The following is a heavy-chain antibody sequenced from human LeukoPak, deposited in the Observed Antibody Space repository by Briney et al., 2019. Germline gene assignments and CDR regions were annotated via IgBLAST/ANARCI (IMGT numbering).Heavy chain of an antibody. CDR2: IYHSGST. Sequence: PSGTLSLTCAVSGGSISSSNWWSWVRQPPGKGLEWIGEIYHSGSTNYNPSLKSRVTISVDKSKNQSSLKLSSVTAADTAVYYCARGGGTVEKSNAFDIWGQGTMVSVSS. D-gene: IGHD4-23*01. J-gene: IGHJ3*02. CDR1: GGSISSSNW. CDR3: ARGGGTVEKSNAFDI. V-gene: IGHV4-4*02.